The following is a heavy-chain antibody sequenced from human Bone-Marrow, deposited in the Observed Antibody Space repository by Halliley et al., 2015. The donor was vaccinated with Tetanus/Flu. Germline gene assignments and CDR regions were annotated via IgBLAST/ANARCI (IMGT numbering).Heavy chain of an antibody. J-gene: IGHJ4*02. CDR3: ATIRPVPAAPCFDY. Sequence: SLRLSCAAPGFPFKNAWMNWVRQAPGKGLEWVGRIKSETDEGTTDYAAPVKGRFTISRDDSKNTLYLQMNSLKSEDTGVYYCATIRPVPAAPCFDYWGQGSLVTVSS. CDR2: IKSETDEGTT. CDR1: GFPFKNAW. V-gene: IGHV3-15*01. D-gene: IGHD2-2*01.